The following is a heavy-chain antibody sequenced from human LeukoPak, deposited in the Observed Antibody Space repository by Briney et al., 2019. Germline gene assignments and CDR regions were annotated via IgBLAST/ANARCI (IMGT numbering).Heavy chain of an antibody. CDR3: ARRAAGTWWFDP. Sequence: KHGESLKISCKGSGYSFTSYWISWVRQMPGKGLEWMGRIDPSDSYTNYSPSFQGHVTISADKSISTAYLQWSSLKASDTAMYYCARRAAGTWWFDPWGQGTLVTVSS. J-gene: IGHJ5*02. D-gene: IGHD6-13*01. CDR1: GYSFTSYW. V-gene: IGHV5-10-1*01. CDR2: IDPSDSYT.